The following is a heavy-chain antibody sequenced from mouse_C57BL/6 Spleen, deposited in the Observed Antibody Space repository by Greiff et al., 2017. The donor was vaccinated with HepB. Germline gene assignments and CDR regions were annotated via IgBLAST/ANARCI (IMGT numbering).Heavy chain of an antibody. Sequence: QVQLQQPGAELVKPGASVKLSCKASGYTFTSYWMQWVKQRPGQGLEWIGEIDPSDSYTNYNQKFKGKATLTVDTSSSTAYMQLSSLTSEDSAGYYCAREGGYWGQGTTLTVSS. J-gene: IGHJ2*01. CDR3: AREGGY. V-gene: IGHV1-50*01. CDR1: GYTFTSYW. CDR2: IDPSDSYT.